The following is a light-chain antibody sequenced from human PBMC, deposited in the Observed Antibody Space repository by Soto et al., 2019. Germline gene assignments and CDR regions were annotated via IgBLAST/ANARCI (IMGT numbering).Light chain of an antibody. CDR3: AAWDDSLNGWV. J-gene: IGLJ3*02. Sequence: QSALTQPASVSGSPGQSITISCTGTSSDVGAFNYVSWYQQHPGNAPKFLIYEVTNRPSGVSNRFSGSKSGNTASLTISGLQAEDEADYYCAAWDDSLNGWVFGGGTKLTVL. CDR2: EVT. V-gene: IGLV2-14*01. CDR1: SSDVGAFNY.